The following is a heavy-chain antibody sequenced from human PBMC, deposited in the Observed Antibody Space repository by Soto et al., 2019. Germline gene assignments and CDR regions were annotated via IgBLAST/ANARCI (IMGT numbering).Heavy chain of an antibody. D-gene: IGHD2-15*01. J-gene: IGHJ4*02. V-gene: IGHV3-74*01. CDR1: GFTFSSYW. CDR2: INSDGSST. Sequence: PGGSLRLSCAASGFTFSSYWMHWVRQAPGKGLVWVSRINSDGSSTSYADSVKGRFTISRDNAKNTLYLQMNSLRAEDTAVYYCARGYGSGGSCCHYDQWGQRCRVTVCS. CDR3: ARGYGSGGSCCHYDQ.